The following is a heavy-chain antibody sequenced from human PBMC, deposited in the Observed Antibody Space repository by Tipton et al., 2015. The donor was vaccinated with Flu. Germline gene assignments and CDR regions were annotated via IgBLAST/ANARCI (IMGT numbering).Heavy chain of an antibody. V-gene: IGHV4-61*02. CDR1: GGSITDNHYY. D-gene: IGHD2-21*01. J-gene: IGHJ4*02. Sequence: TLSLTCTVSGGSITDNHYYWNWIRQPAGRGLQWIGRLYASGDTFYSPSFRSRVSISADTSNNQFSLMLASVTAADTAVYFCARARLSVTDSRAHFDFWGQGALVTVSS. CDR2: LYASGDT. CDR3: ARARLSVTDSRAHFDF.